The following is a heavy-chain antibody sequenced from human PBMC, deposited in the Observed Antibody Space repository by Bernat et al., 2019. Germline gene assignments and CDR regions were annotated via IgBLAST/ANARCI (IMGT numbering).Heavy chain of an antibody. CDR3: AKDLMEEYCTNGVCYYYYGMDV. J-gene: IGHJ6*02. Sequence: QVQLVESGGGVDQPGRSLRLSCAASGFTFSSYGMHWVRQAPGKGLEWVAVISYDGSNKYYADSVKGRFTISRDNSKNTLYLQMNSLRAEDTAVYYCAKDLMEEYCTNGVCYYYYGMDVWGQGTTVTVSS. D-gene: IGHD2-8*01. CDR2: ISYDGSNK. V-gene: IGHV3-30*18. CDR1: GFTFSSYG.